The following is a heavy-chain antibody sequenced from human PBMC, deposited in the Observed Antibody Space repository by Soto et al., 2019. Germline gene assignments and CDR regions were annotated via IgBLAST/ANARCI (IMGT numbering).Heavy chain of an antibody. CDR1: GGSISSGDYY. CDR3: ARDWGEEYYYGMDV. D-gene: IGHD6-6*01. Sequence: PSETLSLTCTVSGGSISSGDYYWSWIRQPPGKGLEWIGYIYYSGSTHYNPSLKSRVTISVDTSKNQFSLKLSSVTAADTAVYYCARDWGEEYYYGMDVWGQGTTVTVSS. CDR2: IYYSGST. J-gene: IGHJ6*02. V-gene: IGHV4-30-4*01.